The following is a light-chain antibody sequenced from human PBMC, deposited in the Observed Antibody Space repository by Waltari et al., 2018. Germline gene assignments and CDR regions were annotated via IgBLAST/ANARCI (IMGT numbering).Light chain of an antibody. CDR2: GAS. Sequence: EIVITQSPATLSLSPGESATLPCRASQNVYTNLAWYQQKPGHAPRLLISGASARATGVSWRFRGSGSGTEFTLTISSLQSDDFAVYYCQQYNTWPPLTFGGGTRVDIK. V-gene: IGKV3-15*01. CDR3: QQYNTWPPLT. CDR1: QNVYTN. J-gene: IGKJ4*01.